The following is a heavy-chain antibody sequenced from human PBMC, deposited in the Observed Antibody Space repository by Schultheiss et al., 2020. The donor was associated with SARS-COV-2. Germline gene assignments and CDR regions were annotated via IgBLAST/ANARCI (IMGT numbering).Heavy chain of an antibody. J-gene: IGHJ4*02. V-gene: IGHV3-30*18. CDR3: AKEVSGDLYYFDY. CDR2: ISYDGSNK. Sequence: GGSLRLSCAASGFTFSSYGMHWVRQAPGKGLEWVAVISYDGSNKYYADSVKGRFTISRDISKNTLYLQMNSLRAEDTAVYHCAKEVSGDLYYFDYWGQGTLVTVSS. CDR1: GFTFSSYG. D-gene: IGHD7-27*01.